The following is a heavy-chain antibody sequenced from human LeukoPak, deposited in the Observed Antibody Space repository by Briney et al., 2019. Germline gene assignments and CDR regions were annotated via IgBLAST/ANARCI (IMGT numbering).Heavy chain of an antibody. J-gene: IGHJ4*02. CDR2: INHSGST. D-gene: IGHD2-15*01. Sequence: PSETLSLTCAVYGGSFSGYYWSWIRQPPGKGLEWIGEINHSGSTNYNPSLTSRGTISVDTSKNQFSLKLSSVTAADTAVYYCASGVAVRDYWGQGTLVTVSS. CDR1: GGSFSGYY. CDR3: ASGVAVRDY. V-gene: IGHV4-34*01.